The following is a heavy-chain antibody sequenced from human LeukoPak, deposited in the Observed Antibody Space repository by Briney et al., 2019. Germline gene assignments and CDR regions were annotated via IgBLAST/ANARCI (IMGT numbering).Heavy chain of an antibody. D-gene: IGHD4-23*01. CDR3: ARDGPYGGNEFDY. CDR1: GFTFSSYS. J-gene: IGHJ4*02. V-gene: IGHV3-48*02. CDR2: ISSFT. Sequence: GGSLRLSCAASGFTFSSYSMGWVRQAPGKGLEWVSYISSFTYYADSVRGRFTVSRDDAKSSLHLQMNSLRDEDTAVYFCARDGPYGGNEFDYWGQGTLVTVSS.